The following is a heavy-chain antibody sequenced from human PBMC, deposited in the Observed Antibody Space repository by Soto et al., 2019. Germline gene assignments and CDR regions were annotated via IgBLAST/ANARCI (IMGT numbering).Heavy chain of an antibody. CDR3: TTDEYGDYAYYYYGMDV. D-gene: IGHD4-17*01. CDR1: GFTFSNAW. CDR2: IKSKTDGGTT. V-gene: IGHV3-15*07. Sequence: GGSLRLSCAASGFTFSNAWMNWVRQAPGKGLEWVGRIKSKTDGGTTDYAAPVKGRFTISRDDSKNTLYLQMNSLKTEDTAVYYCTTDEYGDYAYYYYGMDVWGQGTTVTVSS. J-gene: IGHJ6*02.